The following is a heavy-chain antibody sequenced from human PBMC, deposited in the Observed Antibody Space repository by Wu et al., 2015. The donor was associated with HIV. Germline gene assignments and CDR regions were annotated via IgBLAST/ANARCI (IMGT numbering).Heavy chain of an antibody. CDR3: VSRSYGPNTNFDY. CDR1: GGTFTNFA. D-gene: IGHD5-18*01. V-gene: IGHV1-69*13. CDR2: IIPLFGST. Sequence: QVQLVQSGAEVKKPGSSVKVSCEVSGGTFTNFAINWVRQAPRQGLEWMGRIIPLFGSTNYAQKFQDRVTITADKSTSTAYMDLSTLTSQDTAVYFCVSRSYGPNTNFDYWGQGTLVTVSS. J-gene: IGHJ4*02.